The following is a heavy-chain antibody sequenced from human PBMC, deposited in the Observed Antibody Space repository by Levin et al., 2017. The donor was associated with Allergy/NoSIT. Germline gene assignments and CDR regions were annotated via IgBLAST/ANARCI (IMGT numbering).Heavy chain of an antibody. V-gene: IGHV4-34*01. CDR1: GGSFSGYY. Sequence: LETLSLTCAVYGGSFSGYYWSWIRQPPGKGLEWIGEINHSGSTNYNPSLKSRVTISVDTSKNQFSLKLSSVTAADTAVYYCARSRPLSRFDYWGQGTLVTVSS. CDR3: ARSRPLSRFDY. CDR2: INHSGST. J-gene: IGHJ4*02. D-gene: IGHD2-2*01.